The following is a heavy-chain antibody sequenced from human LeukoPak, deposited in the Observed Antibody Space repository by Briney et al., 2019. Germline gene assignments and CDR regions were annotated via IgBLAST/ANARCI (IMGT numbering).Heavy chain of an antibody. CDR3: ARHMGSYYYGMDV. D-gene: IGHD3-10*01. CDR1: GYRFTMYW. Sequence: GESLKISCKGLGYRFTMYWIGWVRQIPGKGLEWMAIIYPGDSDTRYSPSLQGQVTISADKSTSTAYLQWNSLKASDTAMYYCARHMGSYYYGMDVWGPGTTVTVSS. CDR2: IYPGDSDT. V-gene: IGHV5-51*01. J-gene: IGHJ6*01.